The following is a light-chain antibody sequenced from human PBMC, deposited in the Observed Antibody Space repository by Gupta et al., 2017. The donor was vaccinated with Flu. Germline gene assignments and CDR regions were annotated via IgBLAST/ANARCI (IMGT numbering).Light chain of an antibody. Sequence: EIVLTQSPATLSLSPGERATLSCRASQSVSSYLAWYQQKPGQAPRLLIYDASNSATGIPARFSGSGSGTDFTLTISSLEPEDFAVYYCQQRSNWSYTFGQGTKQEIK. CDR2: DAS. CDR1: QSVSSY. V-gene: IGKV3-11*01. J-gene: IGKJ2*01. CDR3: QQRSNWSYT.